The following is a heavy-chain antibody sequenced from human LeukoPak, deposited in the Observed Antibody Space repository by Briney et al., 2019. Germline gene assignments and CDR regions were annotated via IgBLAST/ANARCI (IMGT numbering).Heavy chain of an antibody. CDR1: GFTFSSYE. V-gene: IGHV3-48*03. Sequence: GGSLRLSCAVSGFTFSSYEMNWVRQAPGKGLEWVSYISSSGSTIYYTDSVNGRFPISRDNARNSLDLQMNSLRAEDTAVYYCARGPMLRGVIIRRSKSGYFDYWGQGTLVTVSS. J-gene: IGHJ4*02. CDR3: ARGPMLRGVIIRRSKSGYFDY. CDR2: ISSSGSTI. D-gene: IGHD3-10*01.